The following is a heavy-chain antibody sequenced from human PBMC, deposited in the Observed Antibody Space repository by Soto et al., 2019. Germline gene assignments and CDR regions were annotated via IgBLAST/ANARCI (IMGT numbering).Heavy chain of an antibody. CDR2: ISSSSSYI. CDR1: VFTFSSYS. V-gene: IGHV3-21*01. D-gene: IGHD3-16*01. Sequence: VGSLRLSCASSVFTFSSYSMNCVRHSPGKWLEWVSSISSSSSYIYYADSVKGRFTISRDNAKNSLYLQMNSLRAEDTAVYYCARDKGGLDYYYGMEVWGQGTTVIVSS. CDR3: ARDKGGLDYYYGMEV. J-gene: IGHJ6*01.